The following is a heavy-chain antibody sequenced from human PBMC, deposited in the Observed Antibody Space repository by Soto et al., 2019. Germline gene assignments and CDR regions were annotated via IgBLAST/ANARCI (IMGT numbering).Heavy chain of an antibody. Sequence: PSETLSLTCAVYGGSFSGSYWSWFRQPPGKGLEWIGEINHSGSTNYSPSLKSRVTISVDTSKTQFSLNLRSVTAADTAVYYCARDLAAVPRAFDYWGRGTLVTVSS. CDR2: INHSGST. CDR3: ARDLAAVPRAFDY. CDR1: GGSFSGSY. D-gene: IGHD6-13*01. J-gene: IGHJ4*02. V-gene: IGHV4-34*01.